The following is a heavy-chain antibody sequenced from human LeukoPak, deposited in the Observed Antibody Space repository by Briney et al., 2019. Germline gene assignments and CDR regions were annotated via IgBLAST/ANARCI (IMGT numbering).Heavy chain of an antibody. V-gene: IGHV3-48*03. D-gene: IGHD6-6*01. CDR1: GFTFSSYE. Sequence: GGSLRLSCAASGFTFSSYEMNWVRQAPGKGLEWVSYISSSGDTKYYADSAKGRFTISRDNAKKSLYLQMNSLRAEDTAVYYCASNSIAALSHYFDYWGQGALVTVSS. CDR3: ASNSIAALSHYFDY. J-gene: IGHJ4*02. CDR2: ISSSGDTK.